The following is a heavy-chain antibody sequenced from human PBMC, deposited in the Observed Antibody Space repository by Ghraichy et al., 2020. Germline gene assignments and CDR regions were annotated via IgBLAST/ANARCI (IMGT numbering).Heavy chain of an antibody. CDR2: IRYDGSNK. CDR1: GFTFSSYG. D-gene: IGHD6-19*01. J-gene: IGHJ6*03. V-gene: IGHV3-30*02. CDR3: ARRGSGWYRGNYYYYYYMDV. Sequence: GGSLRLSCAASGFTFSSYGMHWVRQAPGKGLEWVAFIRYDGSNKYYADSVKGRFTISRDSSKNTLYLQMNSLRAEDTAVYYCARRGSGWYRGNYYYYYYMDVWGKGTTVTVSS.